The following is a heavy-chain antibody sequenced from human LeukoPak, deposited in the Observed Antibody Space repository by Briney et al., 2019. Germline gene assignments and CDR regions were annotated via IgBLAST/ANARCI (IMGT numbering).Heavy chain of an antibody. CDR3: ARGNHDFWSGYYAH. Sequence: GGSLRLSCAASGFTFSSYWMSWVRQAPGKGLEWVANIKQDGSEKYYVDSVKGRFTISRDNAKNSLYLQMNSLRAEDTAVYYCARGNHDFWSGYYAHWGQGTLVTVSS. V-gene: IGHV3-7*01. D-gene: IGHD3-3*01. CDR1: GFTFSSYW. CDR2: IKQDGSEK. J-gene: IGHJ4*02.